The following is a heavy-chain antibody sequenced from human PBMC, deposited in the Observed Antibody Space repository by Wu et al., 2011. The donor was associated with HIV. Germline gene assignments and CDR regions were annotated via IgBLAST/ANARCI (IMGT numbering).Heavy chain of an antibody. CDR3: AREYDSSGYWSSEVWFDP. CDR1: GGTFSSYA. J-gene: IGHJ5*02. Sequence: QVQLVQSGAEAKKPGSSVKVSCKASGGTFSSYAISWVRQAPGQGLEWMGGIIPIFGTANYAQKFQGRVTITTDESTSTAYMELSSLRSEDTAVYYCAREYDSSGYWSSEVWFDPWGQGTLVTVSS. CDR2: IIPIFGTA. D-gene: IGHD3-22*01. V-gene: IGHV1-69*05.